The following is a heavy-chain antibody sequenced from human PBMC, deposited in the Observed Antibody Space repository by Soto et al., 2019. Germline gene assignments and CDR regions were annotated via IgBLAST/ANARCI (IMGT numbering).Heavy chain of an antibody. Sequence: EVQVVESGGGLIQPGGSLRLSCEVSGFSVTANYMSWVRQAQGKGLEWVSVIYSGGSTYYIDSVKGRFSISRDISKNTLYLQMNSLRAEDTAVYYGHGYGYWGQGTLVTVSS. V-gene: IGHV3-53*01. D-gene: IGHD5-12*01. CDR3: HGYGY. CDR2: IYSGGST. CDR1: GFSVTANY. J-gene: IGHJ4*02.